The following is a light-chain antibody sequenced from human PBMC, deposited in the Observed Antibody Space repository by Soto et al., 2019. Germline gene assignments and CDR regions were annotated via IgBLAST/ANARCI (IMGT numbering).Light chain of an antibody. Sequence: QSVLTQPPSVSGAPGQRVTISCTGSSSNIGAGYDVHWYQQHPGTAPKLLIYGNSNGPSGVPDRFSGSKSGTSASLAITGLQAEDEADYYCQSYDSSLSGSGVVFGGGTKLTVL. CDR1: SSNIGAGYD. CDR3: QSYDSSLSGSGVV. V-gene: IGLV1-40*01. J-gene: IGLJ2*01. CDR2: GNS.